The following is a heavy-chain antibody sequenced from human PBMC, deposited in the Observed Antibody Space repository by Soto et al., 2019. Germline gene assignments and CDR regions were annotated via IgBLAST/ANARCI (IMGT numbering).Heavy chain of an antibody. V-gene: IGHV4-31*03. D-gene: IGHD5-12*01. CDR1: GGSISSSGYY. CDR2: IYDSGNT. CDR3: AREEGGGYDHRWFDP. Sequence: QVQLQESGPGLVKPSQTLSLTCTVSGGSISSSGYYWSWIRQHPGKGLEWIGYIYDSGNTYYNPSLKSGVTLSVDTSKNQFSLKLSSVTAADTAVYYCAREEGGGYDHRWFDPWGQGTLVTVSS. J-gene: IGHJ5*02.